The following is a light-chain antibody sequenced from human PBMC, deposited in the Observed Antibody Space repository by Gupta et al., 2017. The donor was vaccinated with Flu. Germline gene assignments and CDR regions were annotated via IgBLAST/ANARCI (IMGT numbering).Light chain of an antibody. CDR3: QQYGGVPRT. V-gene: IGKV3-20*01. J-gene: IGKJ1*01. CDR1: RRSNSNY. CDR2: EAS. Sequence: EKAPPLCSGDRRSNSNYLGWYQQRPGQPPRLLVYEASNRATGIPARFSGRGSGTDFTLTISRLEAEDFAVYYCQQYGGVPRTFGQGTKVEIK.